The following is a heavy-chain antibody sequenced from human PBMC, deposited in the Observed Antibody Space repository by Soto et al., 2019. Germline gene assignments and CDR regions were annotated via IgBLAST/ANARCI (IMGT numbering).Heavy chain of an antibody. J-gene: IGHJ4*02. CDR2: IYYSGST. Sequence: SETLSLTCTVSGGSISSYYWSWIRQPPGKGLEWIGHIYYSGSTNYNPSLKSRVTISVDTSKNQFSLKLSSVTAADTAVYYCARRYSSGFDYWGQGTLVTVSS. D-gene: IGHD6-19*01. CDR1: GGSISSYY. CDR3: ARRYSSGFDY. V-gene: IGHV4-59*01.